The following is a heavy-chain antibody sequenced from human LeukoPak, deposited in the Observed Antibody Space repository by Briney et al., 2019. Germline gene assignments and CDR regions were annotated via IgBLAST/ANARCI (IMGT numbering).Heavy chain of an antibody. Sequence: GGSLRLSCAVSGFTFSNYWMSWVRQAPGKGLEWVANIREHGGEQYYVDSVKGRFTISRDNPKNSVYLQMDSLRVEDTAVYYCAREGTTGWYAPDCWGQGTLVTVSS. D-gene: IGHD6-19*01. CDR2: IREHGGEQ. J-gene: IGHJ4*02. CDR3: AREGTTGWYAPDC. V-gene: IGHV3-7*01. CDR1: GFTFSNYW.